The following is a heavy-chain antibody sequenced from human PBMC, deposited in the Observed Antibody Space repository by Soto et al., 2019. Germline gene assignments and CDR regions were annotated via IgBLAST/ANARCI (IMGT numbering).Heavy chain of an antibody. V-gene: IGHV1-18*01. CDR2: ISAYNGNT. Sequence: ASVKVSCKASGYTFTSYGISWVRQAPGQGLEWMGWISAYNGNTNYAQKLQGRVTMTTDTSTSTAYMELRSLRSDDTAVYYCARGSYYDFWSGFTEKYYFNYWGQVTRATVSS. CDR1: GYTFTSYG. J-gene: IGHJ4*02. D-gene: IGHD3-3*01. CDR3: ARGSYYDFWSGFTEKYYFNY.